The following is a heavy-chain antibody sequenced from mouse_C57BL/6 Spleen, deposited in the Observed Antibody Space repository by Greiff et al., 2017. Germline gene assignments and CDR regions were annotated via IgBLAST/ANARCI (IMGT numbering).Heavy chain of an antibody. D-gene: IGHD2-12*01. Sequence: QVQLKQSGPGLVQPSQSLSITCTVSGFSLTSYGVHWVRQSPGKGLEWLGVIWSGGSTDYNAAFISRLSISKDNSKSQVFFKMISLQADDTAIYYCARNWVSNDWGYFDVWGTGTTVTVSS. J-gene: IGHJ1*03. CDR3: ARNWVSNDWGYFDV. CDR1: GFSLTSYG. CDR2: IWSGGST. V-gene: IGHV2-2*01.